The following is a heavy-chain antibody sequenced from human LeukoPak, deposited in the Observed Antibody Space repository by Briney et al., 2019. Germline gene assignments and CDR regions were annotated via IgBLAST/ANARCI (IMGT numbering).Heavy chain of an antibody. V-gene: IGHV3-7*03. CDR3: ARGHYELPY. CDR1: GFTFSSHW. D-gene: IGHD3-22*01. J-gene: IGHJ4*02. Sequence: GGSLRLSCAASGFTFSSHWMDWVRQAPGKGLEWVANIKQDGSESYYLDSVKGRFTISRDNAKSSLYLQMNSLRAEDTAVYYCARGHYELPYWGQGTRVTVSS. CDR2: IKQDGSES.